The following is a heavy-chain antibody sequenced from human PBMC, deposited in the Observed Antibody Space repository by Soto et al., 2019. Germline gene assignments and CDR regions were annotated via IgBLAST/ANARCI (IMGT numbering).Heavy chain of an antibody. V-gene: IGHV1-18*01. CDR1: GYRFTSYG. D-gene: IGHD3-16*01. J-gene: IGHJ6*02. CDR2: INAYNGNT. Sequence: QVQLVQSGAEVKNPGASVKVSCKASGYRFTSYGIVWVRQAPGQGLEWMGWINAYNGNTNYAQNLQGRVTLTTDTSTSTDYMELSSLRSNDTAVYYCAMVDVYVTPSPQDVWGQGTTVTVSS. CDR3: AMVDVYVTPSPQDV.